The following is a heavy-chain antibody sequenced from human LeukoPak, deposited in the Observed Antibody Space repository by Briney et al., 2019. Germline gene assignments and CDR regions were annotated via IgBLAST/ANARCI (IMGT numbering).Heavy chain of an antibody. CDR1: GFTFSRYA. CDR3: TRDVRDEYSSGWYPIGY. Sequence: GGSLRLSCAASGFTFSRYAMHWVRQAPGKGLEWVAVMSYDGSHKDYVDSLKGRATISRDNSENTLYLQINNLRTEDTAVYYCTRDVRDEYSSGWYPIGYWGQGTLVTVSS. J-gene: IGHJ4*02. CDR2: MSYDGSHK. V-gene: IGHV3-30*04. D-gene: IGHD6-19*01.